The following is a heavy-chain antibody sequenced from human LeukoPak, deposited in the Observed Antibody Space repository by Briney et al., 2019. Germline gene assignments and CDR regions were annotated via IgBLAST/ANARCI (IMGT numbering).Heavy chain of an antibody. Sequence: ASVKVSCKASEYTFTGYYMHWVRQAPGQGLEWMGWINPNSGGTNYAQKFQGRVTMTRDTSISTAYMELSRLRSDDTAVYYCARGYSGYDPLFDHWGQGTLVTVSS. D-gene: IGHD5-12*01. CDR1: EYTFTGYY. J-gene: IGHJ4*02. CDR3: ARGYSGYDPLFDH. V-gene: IGHV1-2*02. CDR2: INPNSGGT.